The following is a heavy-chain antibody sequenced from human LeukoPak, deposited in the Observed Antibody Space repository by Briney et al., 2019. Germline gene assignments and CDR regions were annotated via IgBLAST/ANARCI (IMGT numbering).Heavy chain of an antibody. J-gene: IGHJ3*02. Sequence: PSETLSLTCTVSGGSISSFYWSWIRQPAGKGLEWIGRIYTSGSTNYNPSLKSRVTMSVDTSKNQFSLKLSSVTAADTAVYYCARGLTLYDSSGYYYPHAFDMWGQGTVVTVSS. D-gene: IGHD3-22*01. V-gene: IGHV4-4*07. CDR1: GGSISSFY. CDR3: ARGLTLYDSSGYYYPHAFDM. CDR2: IYTSGST.